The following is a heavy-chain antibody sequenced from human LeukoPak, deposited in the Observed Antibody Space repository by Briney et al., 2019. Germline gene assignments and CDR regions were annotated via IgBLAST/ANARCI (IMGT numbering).Heavy chain of an antibody. CDR2: VSGSSSTI. D-gene: IGHD4-17*01. Sequence: GGSLRLSCAASGFTFSSYSMNWVRQAPGKGLEWVSYVSGSSSTIYYADSVKGRFTISRDNAKNSLYLQMNSLRAEDTAVYYCARDRYGDPTQEYFQHWGQGTLVTVSS. CDR3: ARDRYGDPTQEYFQH. V-gene: IGHV3-48*01. J-gene: IGHJ1*01. CDR1: GFTFSSYS.